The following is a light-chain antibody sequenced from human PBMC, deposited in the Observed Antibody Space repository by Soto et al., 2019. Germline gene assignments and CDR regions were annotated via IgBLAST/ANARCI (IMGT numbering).Light chain of an antibody. CDR2: EVT. J-gene: IGLJ2*01. CDR3: SSYAGNRKLV. Sequence: SVLTQPPSASGSPGQSVTISCTGASSDIGDWNYVSWYQQHPGKAPKLIIYEVTKRPSGVPYRFSGSKSGNTASLTVSGLQAEDEADYYCSSYAGNRKLVFGGGTKLTVL. V-gene: IGLV2-8*01. CDR1: SSDIGDWNY.